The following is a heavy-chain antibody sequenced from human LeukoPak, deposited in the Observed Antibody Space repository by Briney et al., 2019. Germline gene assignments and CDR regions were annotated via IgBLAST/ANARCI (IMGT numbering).Heavy chain of an antibody. CDR3: AGPWGGSGGSCYSSGCRYYYMDV. J-gene: IGHJ6*03. CDR2: IYYSGST. Sequence: PSETLSLTCTVSGGSISSSSYYWGWIRQPPGKGLEWIGSIYYSGSTNYNPSLKSRVTISVDTSKNQFSLKLSSVTAADTAVYYCAGPWGGSGGSCYSSGCRYYYMDVWGKGTTVTVSS. V-gene: IGHV4-39*07. D-gene: IGHD2-15*01. CDR1: GGSISSSSYY.